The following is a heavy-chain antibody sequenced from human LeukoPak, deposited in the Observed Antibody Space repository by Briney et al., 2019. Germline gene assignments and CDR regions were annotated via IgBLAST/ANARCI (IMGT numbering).Heavy chain of an antibody. V-gene: IGHV1-46*01. J-gene: IGHJ4*02. CDR1: GYTFTSYY. D-gene: IGHD3-16*02. CDR2: INPSAGST. Sequence: GASVKVSCKASGYTFTSYYMHWVRRAPGQGLEWMGIINPSAGSTSYVQKFQGRVTMTRDTSTSTVYMELSSLRSEDTAVYYCARDHSYRFDYWGQGTLVTVSS. CDR3: ARDHSYRFDY.